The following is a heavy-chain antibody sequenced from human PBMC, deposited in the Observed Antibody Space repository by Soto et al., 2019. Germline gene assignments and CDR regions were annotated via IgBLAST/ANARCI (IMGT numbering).Heavy chain of an antibody. CDR1: GGSISSYY. CDR2: IYYSGST. V-gene: IGHV4-59*01. CDR3: ARMNWDNNWFDP. D-gene: IGHD7-27*01. J-gene: IGHJ5*02. Sequence: SETLSLTCTVSGGSISSYYWSWIRQPPGKGLEWIGYIYYSGSTNYNPSLKSRVTISVDTSKNQFSLKLSSVTAADTAVYYCARMNWDNNWFDPWGQGTLVTVSS.